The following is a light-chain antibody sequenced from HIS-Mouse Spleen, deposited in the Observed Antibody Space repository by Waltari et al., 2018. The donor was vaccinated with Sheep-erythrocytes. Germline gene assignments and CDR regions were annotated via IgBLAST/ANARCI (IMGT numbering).Light chain of an antibody. Sequence: QSALTQPRSVSGSPGQSVTISCTGTSSDVGGYNYVAWYQQHPGKAPKLMIYGVSKRPSGVPDRFSGSKSGNTASLTISGLQAEDEADYYCCSYAGSYNHVFATGTKVTVL. V-gene: IGLV2-11*01. CDR3: CSYAGSYNHV. J-gene: IGLJ1*01. CDR2: GVS. CDR1: SSDVGGYNY.